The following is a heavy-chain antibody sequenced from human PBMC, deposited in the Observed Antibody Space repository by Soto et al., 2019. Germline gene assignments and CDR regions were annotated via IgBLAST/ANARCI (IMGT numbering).Heavy chain of an antibody. D-gene: IGHD5-12*01. CDR3: ARDRAVNIVATSWQFDY. Sequence: PGGSLRLSCAASGFTFSSYSMNWVRQAPGKGLEWVSSISSSSSYIYYADSVKGRFTISRDNAKNSLYLQMNSLRAEDTAVYYRARDRAVNIVATSWQFDYWGQGTLVTVSS. CDR1: GFTFSSYS. J-gene: IGHJ4*02. CDR2: ISSSSSYI. V-gene: IGHV3-21*01.